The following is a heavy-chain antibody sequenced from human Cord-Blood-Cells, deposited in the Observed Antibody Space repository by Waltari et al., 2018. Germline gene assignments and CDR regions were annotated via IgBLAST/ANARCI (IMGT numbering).Heavy chain of an antibody. V-gene: IGHV1-2*02. CDR2: INPNSGGT. Sequence: QVQLVQSGAEVKKPGASVKVSCKASGYTVTGYYMHWVRQAPGQGLEWMGWINPNSGGTNYAQKFQGRVTMTRDTSISTAYMELSRLRSDDTAVYYCARDTKRKSGYDYRVDAFDIWGQGTMVTVSS. D-gene: IGHD5-12*01. CDR3: ARDTKRKSGYDYRVDAFDI. CDR1: GYTVTGYY. J-gene: IGHJ3*02.